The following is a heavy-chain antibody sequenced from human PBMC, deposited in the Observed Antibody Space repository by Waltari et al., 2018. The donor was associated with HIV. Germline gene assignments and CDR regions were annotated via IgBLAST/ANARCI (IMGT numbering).Heavy chain of an antibody. J-gene: IGHJ6*02. V-gene: IGHV3-48*02. CDR2: MTCIGSII. CDR1: GFTFSGYS. CDR3: ARSKSYGMDV. Sequence: EVQLVESGGGLVQPGGSLRLSCPASGFTFSGYSMSWVRQATGKGLEWILYMTCIGSIILYADSVNGRFTISRDNAKNSLYLQMNSLRDEDTAVYYCARSKSYGMDVWGQGTTVTVSS.